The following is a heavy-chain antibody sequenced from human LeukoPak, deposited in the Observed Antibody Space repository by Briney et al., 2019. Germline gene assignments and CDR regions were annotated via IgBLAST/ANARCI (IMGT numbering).Heavy chain of an antibody. Sequence: SETLSLTCAVYGGSFSGYYWSWIRQPPGKGLEWIGEINHSGSTNYNPSIKSRVTISVDTSKNQFTLKLSSVTAADTAVYYCARGLTIFGVVIMGFDYWGQGTLVTVSS. J-gene: IGHJ4*02. CDR3: ARGLTIFGVVIMGFDY. D-gene: IGHD3-3*01. V-gene: IGHV4-34*01. CDR2: INHSGST. CDR1: GGSFSGYY.